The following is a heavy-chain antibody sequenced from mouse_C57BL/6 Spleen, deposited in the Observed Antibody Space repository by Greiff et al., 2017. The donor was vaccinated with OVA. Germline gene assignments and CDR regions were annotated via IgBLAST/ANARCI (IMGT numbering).Heavy chain of an antibody. J-gene: IGHJ4*01. V-gene: IGHV5-16*01. CDR2: INYDGSST. Sequence: EVKLVESEGGLVQPGSSMKLSCTASGFTFSDYYMAWVRQVPEKGLEWVANINYDGSSTYYLDSLKSRFIISRDNAKNILYLQMSSLKSEDTATYYCARDRSYYGLRAMDYWGQGTSVTVSS. CDR1: GFTFSDYY. D-gene: IGHD1-2*01. CDR3: ARDRSYYGLRAMDY.